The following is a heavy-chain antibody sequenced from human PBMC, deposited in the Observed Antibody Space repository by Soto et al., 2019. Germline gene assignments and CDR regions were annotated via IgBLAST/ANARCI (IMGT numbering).Heavy chain of an antibody. J-gene: IGHJ2*01. CDR1: GGSISSYY. CDR2: IYYSGST. D-gene: IGHD2-15*01. CDR3: PRDGTGGGGGIKGADWYFDL. V-gene: IGHV4-59*01. Sequence: LSLTCTVSGGSISSYYWSWIRQPPGKGLEWIGYIYYSGSTNYNPSLKSRVTISVDTSKNQFSLKLSSVTAADTAVYYCPRDGTGGGGGIKGADWYFDLRARLTL.